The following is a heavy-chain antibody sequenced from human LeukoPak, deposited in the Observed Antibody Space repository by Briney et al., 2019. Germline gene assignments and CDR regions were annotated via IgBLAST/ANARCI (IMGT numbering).Heavy chain of an antibody. CDR1: GFIFSHYA. CDR3: ANLSN. V-gene: IGHV3-30*04. J-gene: IGHJ4*02. CDR2: ISYDGSNK. Sequence: GGSLRLSCAASGFIFSHYAMHWVRLAPGKGLEWVAVISYDGSNKYYADSVKGRFTISRDNSKNTLYLQMNSMRAEDTAVYYCANLSNWGQGTLVTVSS.